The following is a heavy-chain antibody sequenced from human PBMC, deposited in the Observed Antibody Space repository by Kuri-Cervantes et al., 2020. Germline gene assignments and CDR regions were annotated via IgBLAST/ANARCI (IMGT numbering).Heavy chain of an antibody. J-gene: IGHJ3*02. CDR3: ARDGIYSGYDFDAFDI. D-gene: IGHD5-12*01. Sequence: GESLKISCAASGFTFSSYWMHWVRQAPGKGLVWVSRINSDGSSTSYADSVKGRFTISRDNAKNTLYLQMNSLRAEDTAVYYCARDGIYSGYDFDAFDIWGQGTMVTVSS. V-gene: IGHV3-74*01. CDR2: INSDGSST. CDR1: GFTFSSYW.